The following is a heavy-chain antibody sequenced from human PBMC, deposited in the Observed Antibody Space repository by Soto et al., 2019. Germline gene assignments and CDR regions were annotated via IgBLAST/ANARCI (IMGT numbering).Heavy chain of an antibody. CDR1: GGSISSYY. D-gene: IGHD6-13*01. Sequence: SQTLSLTCTVSGGSISSYYWSWIRQPPGKGLEWIGYIYYSGSTNYNPSLKSRVTISVDTSKNQFSLKLSSVTAADTAVYYCARSDPRIAAVFDPWGQGTLVTVSS. V-gene: IGHV4-59*01. CDR3: ARSDPRIAAVFDP. CDR2: IYYSGST. J-gene: IGHJ5*02.